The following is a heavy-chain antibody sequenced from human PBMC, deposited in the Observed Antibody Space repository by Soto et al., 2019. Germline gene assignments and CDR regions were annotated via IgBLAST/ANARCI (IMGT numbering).Heavy chain of an antibody. CDR2: IWYDGSNK. V-gene: IGHV3-33*01. Sequence: QVQLVESGGGVVQPGRSLRLSCAASGFTFSSYVMHWVRQAPGKGLEWVAVIWYDGSNKYYADSVKGRFSISRDNSKNTLYLQMNSLRAEDTAVYYCAREGMSSDAFDIWGQGTMVTVSS. D-gene: IGHD6-6*01. CDR1: GFTFSSYV. CDR3: AREGMSSDAFDI. J-gene: IGHJ3*02.